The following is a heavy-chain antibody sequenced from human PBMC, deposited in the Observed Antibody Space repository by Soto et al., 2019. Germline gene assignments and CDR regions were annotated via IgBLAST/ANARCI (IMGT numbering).Heavy chain of an antibody. V-gene: IGHV3-74*01. J-gene: IGHJ4*02. CDR1: VVFFNDKW. D-gene: IGHD3-10*01. Sequence: VGSLRLSCTSYVVFFNDKWMHCVRQSPGKWLVWVARIDGHSGTTNYADSVRGRFTISRDNAKNTVYLHLNTLTDEDTAVYYCVRGGEMGVEHWGQGTLVPVSS. CDR3: VRGGEMGVEH. CDR2: IDGHSGTT.